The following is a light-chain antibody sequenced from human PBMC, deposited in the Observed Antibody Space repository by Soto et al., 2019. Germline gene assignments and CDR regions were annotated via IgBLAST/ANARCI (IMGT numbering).Light chain of an antibody. CDR1: QDVSSW. CDR2: GAY. CDR3: QQANNFPWT. Sequence: DIQLTQSPSSVSASVGDRVTITCRASQDVSSWLAWYQQKPGKAPKLLIYGAYTLRSGVPSRFSGSGSATEYTLTIYNLQPEDFATYYCQQANNFPWTFGQGTKVDIK. J-gene: IGKJ1*01. V-gene: IGKV1-12*01.